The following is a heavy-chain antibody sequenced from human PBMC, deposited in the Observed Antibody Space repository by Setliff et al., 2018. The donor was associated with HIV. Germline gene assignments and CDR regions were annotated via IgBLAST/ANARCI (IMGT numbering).Heavy chain of an antibody. CDR2: IYYSGST. Sequence: SETLSLTCTVSGGSISSHFWSWIRQPPGKGLEWIGSIYYSGSTNYNPSLKSRVTISVVTSKNQSSLKLSSVTAADTAVYYCARGTLYYDYVWGTPFPFDYWGQVTLVTVSS. CDR3: ARGTLYYDYVWGTPFPFDY. CDR1: GGSISSHF. V-gene: IGHV4-59*11. D-gene: IGHD3-16*01. J-gene: IGHJ4*02.